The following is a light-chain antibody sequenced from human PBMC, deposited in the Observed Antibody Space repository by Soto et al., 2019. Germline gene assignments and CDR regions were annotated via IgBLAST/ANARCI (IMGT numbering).Light chain of an antibody. Sequence: QPVLTQPPSASGTPGQRVTISCSGSSSNLGTNYVYWYQQLPGTAPKLLIYTNSQRPSGVPDRFSGSKSGTSASLAISGLRSEDDADYYCASWDDSLSGYVFGTGTKLTVL. CDR3: ASWDDSLSGYV. J-gene: IGLJ1*01. CDR1: SSNLGTNY. CDR2: TNS. V-gene: IGLV1-47*02.